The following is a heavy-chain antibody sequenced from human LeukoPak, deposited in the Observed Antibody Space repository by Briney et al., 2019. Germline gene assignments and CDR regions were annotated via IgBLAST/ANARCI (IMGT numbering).Heavy chain of an antibody. CDR1: GYSFTSYD. D-gene: IGHD6-13*01. CDR2: MNPNRGNT. CDR3: ARGPKNKLALYYYYMDV. Sequence: GASVKVSCKASGYSFTSYDISWVRQATGQGLEWMGWMNPNRGNTGYAQKFQGRVTWTRNTSISTAYMELSSLRSEDTAVYYCARGPKNKLALYYYYMDVWGKGTTVTVSS. V-gene: IGHV1-8*01. J-gene: IGHJ6*03.